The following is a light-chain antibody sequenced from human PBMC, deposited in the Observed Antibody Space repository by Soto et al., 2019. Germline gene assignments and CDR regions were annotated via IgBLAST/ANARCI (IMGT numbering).Light chain of an antibody. CDR1: QTISTY. Sequence: DLPLTQSPSSLSASVGHRVTITCRASQTISTYLNWYQQKPGKAPRLLIYDASSLRSWVPSRFSGCGSGTDFTLTIASLQPEDFSTYYCQQSDSTPYTFGLGTKVE. V-gene: IGKV1-39*01. CDR2: DAS. CDR3: QQSDSTPYT. J-gene: IGKJ2*01.